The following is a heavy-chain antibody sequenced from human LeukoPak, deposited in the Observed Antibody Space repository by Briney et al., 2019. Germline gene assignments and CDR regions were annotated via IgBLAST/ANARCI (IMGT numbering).Heavy chain of an antibody. V-gene: IGHV4-34*01. J-gene: IGHJ4*02. CDR3: ARGQSTIFGVVSTFDY. CDR1: GGSFSGYY. D-gene: IGHD3-3*01. Sequence: PSETLSLTCAVDGGSFSGYYWSWIRQPPGKGLEWIGEINHSGSTNYNPSLKSRVTISVDTSKNQFSLKLSSVTAADTAVYYCARGQSTIFGVVSTFDYWGQGTLVTVSS. CDR2: INHSGST.